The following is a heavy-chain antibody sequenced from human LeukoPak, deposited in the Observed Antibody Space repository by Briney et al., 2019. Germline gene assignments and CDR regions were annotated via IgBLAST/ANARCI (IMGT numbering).Heavy chain of an antibody. CDR3: ARDGEGDEGWDY. CDR2: FSYSGNT. D-gene: IGHD3-10*01. Sequence: PSEILSLTCSVSPVSIRRHFWIWIRQSPGKGLEYIGRFSYSGNTDYNPSLKGRVSISADTSKNQFFLRLISVTAADTAIYYCARDGEGDEGWDYWGQGTLVTVSS. V-gene: IGHV4-59*11. CDR1: PVSIRRHF. J-gene: IGHJ4*02.